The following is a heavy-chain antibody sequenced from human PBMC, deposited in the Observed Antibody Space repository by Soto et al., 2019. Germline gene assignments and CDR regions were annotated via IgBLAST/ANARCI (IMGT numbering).Heavy chain of an antibody. Sequence: SGPTLVNPTQTLTLTCTFSGFSLSTSGVGVGWIRQPPGKALEWLALIYWNDDKRYSPSLKSRLTITKDTSKNQVVLTMTNMDPVDTATYYCARIDYDILTGYPPRFDYWGQGTLVTVSS. CDR1: GFSLSTSGVG. CDR2: IYWNDDK. D-gene: IGHD3-9*01. CDR3: ARIDYDILTGYPPRFDY. J-gene: IGHJ4*02. V-gene: IGHV2-5*01.